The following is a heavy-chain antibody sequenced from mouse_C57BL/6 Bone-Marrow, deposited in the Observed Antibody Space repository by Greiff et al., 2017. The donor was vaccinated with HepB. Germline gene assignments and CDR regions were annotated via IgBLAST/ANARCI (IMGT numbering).Heavy chain of an antibody. CDR2: INPSTGGT. D-gene: IGHD5-1*01. V-gene: IGHV1-42*01. CDR3: AREYDYFDY. J-gene: IGHJ2*01. Sequence: EVQLQQSGPELVKPGASVKISCKASGYSFTGYYMNWVKQSPEKSLEWIGEINPSTGGTTYNQKFKAKATLTVDKSSSTAYMQLKSLTSEDSAVYYCAREYDYFDYWGQGTTLTVSS. CDR1: GYSFTGYY.